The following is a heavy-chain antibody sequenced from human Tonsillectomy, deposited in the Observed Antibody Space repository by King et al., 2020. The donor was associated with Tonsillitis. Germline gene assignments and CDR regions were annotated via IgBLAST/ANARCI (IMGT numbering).Heavy chain of an antibody. J-gene: IGHJ4*02. Sequence: VQLVESGGGLIQPGGSLRLSCAASGFTVSSSYMSWVRQAPGKGLEGVSDIYSGDSQYYAASAKGRFTISRDNSKNTLYLQMNSLRAEDTAVYYCAKEAPGAIDYWGLGTLVTVSS. CDR3: AKEAPGAIDY. CDR2: IYSGDSQ. CDR1: GFTVSSSY. D-gene: IGHD6-13*01. V-gene: IGHV3-53*01.